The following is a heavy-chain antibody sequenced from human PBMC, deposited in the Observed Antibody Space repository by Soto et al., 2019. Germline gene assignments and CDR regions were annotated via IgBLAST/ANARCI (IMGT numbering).Heavy chain of an antibody. V-gene: IGHV3-30-3*01. D-gene: IGHD3-22*01. CDR2: ISYDGSNK. CDR1: GFTFSSYA. CDR3: ARGRSRYYDSSGVDY. J-gene: IGHJ4*02. Sequence: GGSLRLSCAASGFTFSSYAMHWVRQAPGKGLEWVAVISYDGSNKYYADSVKGRFTISRDNSKNTLYLQMNSLRAEDTAVYYCARGRSRYYDSSGVDYWGQGTLVTVSS.